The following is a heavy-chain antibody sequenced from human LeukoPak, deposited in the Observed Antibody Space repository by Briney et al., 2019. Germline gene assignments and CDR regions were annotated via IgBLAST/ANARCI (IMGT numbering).Heavy chain of an antibody. Sequence: SETLSLTCTVSGGSISSSTYYWGWIRQPPGKGLEWIGTIYYRGSTYYNPSLKSRVTISVDTSKNQFSLKLTSVTAADTAVYYCARLGRTYYDFWSGPWGQGTLVSVSS. CDR3: ARLGRTYYDFWSGP. CDR1: GGSISSSTYY. V-gene: IGHV4-39*01. CDR2: IYYRGST. D-gene: IGHD3-3*01. J-gene: IGHJ5*02.